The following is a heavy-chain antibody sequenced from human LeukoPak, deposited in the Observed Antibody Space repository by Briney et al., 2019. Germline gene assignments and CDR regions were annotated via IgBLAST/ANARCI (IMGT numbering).Heavy chain of an antibody. CDR2: INPNSGGT. V-gene: IGHV1-2*02. D-gene: IGHD6-19*01. J-gene: IGHJ4*02. Sequence: ASVKVSCKASGYTFTGYYMHGVRQAPGQGLEWMGWINPNSGGTNYAQKFQGRVTMTRDTSISTAYMELSRLRSDDTAVYYCARGRIAVAGTGDYWGQGTLVTVSS. CDR3: ARGRIAVAGTGDY. CDR1: GYTFTGYY.